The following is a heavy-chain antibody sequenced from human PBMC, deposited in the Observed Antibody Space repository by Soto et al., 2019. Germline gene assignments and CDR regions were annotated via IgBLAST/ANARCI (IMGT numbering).Heavy chain of an antibody. J-gene: IGHJ6*02. Sequence: ASVKVSCKASGYTFTSYYMHWVRQAPGQGLEWMGIINPSGGSTSYAQKFQGRVTMTRDTSTSTVYMELSSLRSEDTAVYYCARAYSNRYYYYGMDVWGQGTTVT. CDR2: INPSGGST. CDR1: GYTFTSYY. CDR3: ARAYSNRYYYYGMDV. D-gene: IGHD4-4*01. V-gene: IGHV1-46*01.